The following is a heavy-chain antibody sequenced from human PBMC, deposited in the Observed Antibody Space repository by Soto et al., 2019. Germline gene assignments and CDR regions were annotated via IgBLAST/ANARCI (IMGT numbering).Heavy chain of an antibody. Sequence: PGWSLRLSCAASGFTVNSHAMSWVRQAPGKGLEWVASISGSGDGTYYGDSVKGRFTISRDSSSSTLYLQMNNLRGEDTAVYFCTKSRRGILLVYGFGGMDVWGNGTTVPVSS. CDR3: TKSRRGILLVYGFGGMDV. CDR2: ISGSGDGT. V-gene: IGHV3-23*01. D-gene: IGHD2-8*01. J-gene: IGHJ6*04. CDR1: GFTVNSHA.